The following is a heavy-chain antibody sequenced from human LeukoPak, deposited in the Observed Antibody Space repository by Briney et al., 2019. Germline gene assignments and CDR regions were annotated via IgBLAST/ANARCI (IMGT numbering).Heavy chain of an antibody. V-gene: IGHV4-34*01. CDR2: IYYSGST. CDR1: GGSFSGYY. Sequence: SETLSLTCAVYGGSFSGYYWSWIRQPPGKGLEWIGSIYYSGSTYYNPSLKSRVTISVDTSKNQFSLKLSSVTAADTAVYYCAKSEMATIIAFDYWGQGTLVTVSS. J-gene: IGHJ4*02. CDR3: AKSEMATIIAFDY. D-gene: IGHD5-24*01.